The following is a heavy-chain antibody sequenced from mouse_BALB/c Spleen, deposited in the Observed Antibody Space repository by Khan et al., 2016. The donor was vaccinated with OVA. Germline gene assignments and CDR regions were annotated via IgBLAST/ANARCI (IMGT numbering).Heavy chain of an antibody. J-gene: IGHJ2*01. CDR1: GFTFSNYW. CDR2: IRLKSNNYAT. Sequence: EVKLEESGGGLVQPGGSMKLSCAASGFTFSNYWMNWVRQSPEKGLEWVAEIRLKSNNYATHYAESVKGRFTISRDDSKSSVYLQMNNLRAEDTGIYYCTHARESDYWHQGTTLAVSS. V-gene: IGHV6-6*02. CDR3: THARESDY.